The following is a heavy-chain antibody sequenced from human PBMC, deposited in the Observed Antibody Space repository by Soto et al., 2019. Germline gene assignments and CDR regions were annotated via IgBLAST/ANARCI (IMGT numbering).Heavy chain of an antibody. Sequence: LSLTCTVSSGSIRDDDYYWSWVRQPPGRGLEWIAFVFHGGLTYSNPSLRGRVTMSVDTSKNQFFLNLTSPTAADTAVYFCARVRTIDRLPGDRYTWFDPWGQGILVTVSS. D-gene: IGHD2-21*02. CDR2: VFHGGLT. CDR1: SGSIRDDDYY. V-gene: IGHV4-30-4*01. CDR3: ARVRTIDRLPGDRYTWFDP. J-gene: IGHJ5*02.